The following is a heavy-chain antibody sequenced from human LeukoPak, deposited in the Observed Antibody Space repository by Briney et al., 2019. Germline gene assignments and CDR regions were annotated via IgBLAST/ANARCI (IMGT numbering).Heavy chain of an antibody. J-gene: IGHJ4*02. V-gene: IGHV3-30*04. Sequence: PGRSLRLSCAASGVTFSSYAMHWVRQAPGKGLEWVAVISYDGSNKYYADSVKGRFTISRDNSKNTLYLQMNSLRAEDTAVYYCAREVATTFDYWGQGTLVTVSS. CDR1: GVTFSSYA. CDR3: AREVATTFDY. D-gene: IGHD5-12*01. CDR2: ISYDGSNK.